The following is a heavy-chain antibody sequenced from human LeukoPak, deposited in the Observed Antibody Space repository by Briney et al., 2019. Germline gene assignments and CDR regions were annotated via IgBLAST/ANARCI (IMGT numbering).Heavy chain of an antibody. CDR2: ISGSGGST. V-gene: IGHV3-23*01. J-gene: IGHJ4*02. D-gene: IGHD5-24*01. CDR1: GFTFSSYA. Sequence: GESLRLSCAASGFTFSSYAMSWVRQAPGKGLEWVSAISGSGGSTYYADSVKGRFTISRDNSKNTLYLQMNSLRAEDTAVYYWAKGPREDGYNTNWGQGPLVTVSS. CDR3: AKGPREDGYNTN.